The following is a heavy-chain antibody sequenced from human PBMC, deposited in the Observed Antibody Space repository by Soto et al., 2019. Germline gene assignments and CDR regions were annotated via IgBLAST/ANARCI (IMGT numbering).Heavy chain of an antibody. CDR3: ATRGEDRTGDIEGAFDI. Sequence: GGSLRLSCAASGFTFSSYAMSWVRQAPGKGLEWVSAISGSGGSTYYADSVKGRFTISRDNSKNTLYLQMNSLRAEDTAVYYCATRGEDRTGDIEGAFDIWGQGTMVTVSS. CDR2: ISGSGGST. J-gene: IGHJ3*02. CDR1: GFTFSSYA. D-gene: IGHD7-27*01. V-gene: IGHV3-23*01.